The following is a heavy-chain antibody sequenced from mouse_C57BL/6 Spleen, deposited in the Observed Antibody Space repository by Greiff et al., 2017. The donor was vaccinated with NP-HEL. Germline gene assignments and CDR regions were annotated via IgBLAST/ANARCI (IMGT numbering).Heavy chain of an antibody. CDR1: GYTFTSYD. J-gene: IGHJ1*03. CDR3: ARSLRYWYFDV. CDR2: IYPRDGST. Sequence: VKLVESGPELVKPGASVKLSCKASGYTFTSYDINWVKQRPGQGLEWIGWIYPRDGSTKYNEKFKGKATLTVDTSSSTAYMELHSLTSEDSAVYFCARSLRYWYFDVWGTGTTVTVSS. D-gene: IGHD1-1*01. V-gene: IGHV1-85*01.